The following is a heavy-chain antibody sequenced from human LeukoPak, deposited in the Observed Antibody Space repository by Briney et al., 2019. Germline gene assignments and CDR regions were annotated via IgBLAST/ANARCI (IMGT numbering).Heavy chain of an antibody. CDR3: ARRYSSSRYYYSYGMDV. J-gene: IGHJ6*02. CDR2: MNPNSGNT. CDR1: GYTFTSYD. Sequence: ASVKVSCKASGYTFTSYDINWVQQATGQGLEWMGWMNPNSGNTGYAQKFEGRVTMTSNTSISTAYMELRSLRPEDTAVYYCARRYSSSRYYYSYGMDVWGQGTTVTVSS. D-gene: IGHD6-13*01. V-gene: IGHV1-8*01.